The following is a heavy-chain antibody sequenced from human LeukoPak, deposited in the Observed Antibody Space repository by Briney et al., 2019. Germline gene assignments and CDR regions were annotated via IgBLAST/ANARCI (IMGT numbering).Heavy chain of an antibody. Sequence: PGGSLRLSCAASGFTFSSYAMHWVRQAPGKGLEWVAVIWYDGSNKYYADSVKGRFTISRDNSKNTLYLQMNSLRAEDTAVYYCARELISTTWRGNRSYFDLWGRGTLVTVSS. D-gene: IGHD1-1*01. CDR2: IWYDGSNK. J-gene: IGHJ2*01. CDR3: ARELISTTWRGNRSYFDL. V-gene: IGHV3-33*08. CDR1: GFTFSSYA.